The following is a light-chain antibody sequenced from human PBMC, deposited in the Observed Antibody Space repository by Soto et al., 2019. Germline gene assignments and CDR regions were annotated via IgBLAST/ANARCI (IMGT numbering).Light chain of an antibody. CDR2: GTS. J-gene: IGKJ3*01. V-gene: IGKV3-20*01. Sequence: EIVLTQSPGTLSLSPGKRATLSCRASQSVKSTYLARYQQKAGQAPRLLIYGTSSRAPGIPDRFSGSGSGTDFTLTISRLEPEDFAVYYCQLYDSSPSFTFGPGTKVEIK. CDR1: QSVKSTY. CDR3: QLYDSSPSFT.